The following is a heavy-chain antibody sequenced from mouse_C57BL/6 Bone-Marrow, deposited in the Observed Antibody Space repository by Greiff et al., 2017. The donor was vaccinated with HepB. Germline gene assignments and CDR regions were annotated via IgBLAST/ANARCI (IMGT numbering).Heavy chain of an antibody. J-gene: IGHJ2*01. V-gene: IGHV1-55*01. D-gene: IGHD1-1*01. CDR2: IYPGSGST. Sequence: QVQLKQPGAKLVKPGASVKMSCKASGYTFPSYWITWVKQRPGQGLEWIGDIYPGSGSTNYNEKFKSKATLTVDTSSSTAYMQLSSLTSEDSAVYYCARRGCYYGSSSDYWGQGTTLTVSS. CDR3: ARRGCYYGSSSDY. CDR1: GYTFPSYW.